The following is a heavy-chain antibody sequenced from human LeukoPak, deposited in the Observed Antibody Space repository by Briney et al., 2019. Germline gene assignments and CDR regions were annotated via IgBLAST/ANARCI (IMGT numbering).Heavy chain of an antibody. CDR1: GYTFTTYY. V-gene: IGHV1-46*01. J-gene: IGHJ4*02. Sequence: ASVKVSCKASGYTFTTYYMHWVRQAPGQGLEWMGTINPSGGSTTYAQKFQGGVTMTRDTSTSTFYMELNSLRSEDSAVYYCARDFDYFGSGSYEDYWGQGTLVTVSS. D-gene: IGHD3-10*01. CDR3: ARDFDYFGSGSYEDY. CDR2: INPSGGST.